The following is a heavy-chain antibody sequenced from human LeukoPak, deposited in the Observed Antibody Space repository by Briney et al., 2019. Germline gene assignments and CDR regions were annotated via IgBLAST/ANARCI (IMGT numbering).Heavy chain of an antibody. D-gene: IGHD3-16*01. V-gene: IGHV4-39*01. Sequence: PSETLSLTCTVSGGFISSSSYYWGWIRQPPGKGLEWIGSIYYSGSTYYNPSLKSRVTISVDTSKNQFSLKLSSVTAADTAVYYCGGGDDFDYWGQGTLVTVSS. J-gene: IGHJ4*02. CDR2: IYYSGST. CDR1: GGFISSSSYY. CDR3: GGGDDFDY.